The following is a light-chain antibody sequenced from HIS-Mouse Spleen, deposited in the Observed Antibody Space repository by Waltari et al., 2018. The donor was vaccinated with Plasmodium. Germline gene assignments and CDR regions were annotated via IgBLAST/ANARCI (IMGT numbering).Light chain of an antibody. Sequence: DIQMTQSPSTLSASVGDRVTITCRASQSISSRLAWYQQKPGKATKHLIYKASSLESGVPSRFSGSGSGTEFTLTISSLQPDDFATYYCQQYNSYSWTFGQGTKVEIK. CDR1: QSISSR. CDR3: QQYNSYSWT. J-gene: IGKJ1*01. V-gene: IGKV1-5*03. CDR2: KAS.